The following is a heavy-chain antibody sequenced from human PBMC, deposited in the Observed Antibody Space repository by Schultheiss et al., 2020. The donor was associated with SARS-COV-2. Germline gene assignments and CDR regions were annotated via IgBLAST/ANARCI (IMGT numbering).Heavy chain of an antibody. CDR1: GGSISSYY. CDR2: IYNSGST. CDR3: AREPTVATIIRWFDP. J-gene: IGHJ5*02. V-gene: IGHV4-59*01. D-gene: IGHD5-12*01. Sequence: SETLSLTCTVSGGSISSYYWSWMRQPPGMGLEWIGYIYNSGSTNYNPSLKSRVTISVDTSKNQFSLKLSSVTAADTAVYYCAREPTVATIIRWFDPWGQGTLVTVSS.